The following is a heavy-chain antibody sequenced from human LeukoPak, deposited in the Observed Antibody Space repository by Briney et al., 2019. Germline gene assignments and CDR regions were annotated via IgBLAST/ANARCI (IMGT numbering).Heavy chain of an antibody. D-gene: IGHD3-10*01. CDR3: ARDLWGSGIDN. Sequence: PSETLSLTCTVSGGSIRSGSYYWSWIRQPARKGLEWIGRIYTSGSTNYNPSLKSRVTISVDTSKNQFSLKLSSVTAADTAVYYCARDLWGSGIDNWGQGTLVTVSS. J-gene: IGHJ4*02. CDR1: GGSIRSGSYY. V-gene: IGHV4-61*02. CDR2: IYTSGST.